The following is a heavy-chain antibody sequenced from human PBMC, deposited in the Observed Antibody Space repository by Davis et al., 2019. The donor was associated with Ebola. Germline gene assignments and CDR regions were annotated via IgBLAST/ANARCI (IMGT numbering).Heavy chain of an antibody. CDR1: GFTFSDYY. Sequence: GESLKISCAASGFTFSDYYMSWIRQAPGKGLEWVSSISSSSSYIYYADSVKGRFTISRDNAKNSLYLQMNSLRAEDTAVYYCARDEPTGLELYYYYGMDVWGQGTTVTVSS. CDR3: ARDEPTGLELYYYYGMDV. D-gene: IGHD1-7*01. CDR2: ISSSSSYI. V-gene: IGHV3-11*05. J-gene: IGHJ6*02.